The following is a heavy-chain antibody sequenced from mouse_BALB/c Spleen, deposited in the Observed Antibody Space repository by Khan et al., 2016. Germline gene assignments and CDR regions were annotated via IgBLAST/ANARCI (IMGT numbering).Heavy chain of an antibody. J-gene: IGHJ3*01. CDR2: IDPANGNT. CDR1: GFNIKDTY. V-gene: IGHV14-3*02. CDR3: ASGRGAWFAY. Sequence: MQLEESGAELVKPGASVKLSCTASGFNIKDTYMHWVKQRPEQGLEWIGRIDPANGNTKYDPKFQGKATITADTSSNTAYLQLSSLTSEDTAVYYCASGRGAWFAYWGQGTLVTVSA.